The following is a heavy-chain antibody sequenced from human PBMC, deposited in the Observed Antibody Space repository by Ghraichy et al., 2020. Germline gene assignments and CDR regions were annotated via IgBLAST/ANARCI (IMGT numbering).Heavy chain of an antibody. J-gene: IGHJ4*02. D-gene: IGHD3-22*01. V-gene: IGHV3-7*03. CDR1: GFTFSSYW. CDR2: IKQDGSEK. Sequence: GESLNISCAASGFTFSSYWMSWVRQAPGKGLEWVANIKQDGSEKYYVDSVKGRFTISRDNAKNSLYLQMNSLRAEATAVYYCARDHGTTMIPSFWGQGTLVTVSS. CDR3: ARDHGTTMIPSF.